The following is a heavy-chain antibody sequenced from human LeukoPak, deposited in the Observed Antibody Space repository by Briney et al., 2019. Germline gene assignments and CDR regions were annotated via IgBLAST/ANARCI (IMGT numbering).Heavy chain of an antibody. D-gene: IGHD3-22*01. CDR1: GFTFSGYN. CDR3: ARDRYYYDSSGHYPGGDY. J-gene: IGHJ4*02. V-gene: IGHV3-21*06. CDR2: ISTSSSYI. Sequence: GGSLRLSCAASGFTFSGYNMNWVRQAPGKGLEWVSFISTSSSYIHYADSVKGRFTISRDNAKNSLYLQMNSLRADDTAVYYCARDRYYYDSSGHYPGGDYWGQGTLVTVSS.